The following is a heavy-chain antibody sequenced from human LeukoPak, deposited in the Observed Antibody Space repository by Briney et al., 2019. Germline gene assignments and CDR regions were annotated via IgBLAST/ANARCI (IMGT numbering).Heavy chain of an antibody. J-gene: IGHJ4*02. D-gene: IGHD1-26*01. Sequence: PGGSLRLSCAASGFTFSNAWMSWVRQAPGKGLEWVGRIKSKTDGGTTDYAAPVKGRFTISRDDSKNTLYLQMNSLKTEDTAVYYCTTESRSHSGSYFYRGQGTLVTVSS. V-gene: IGHV3-15*01. CDR2: IKSKTDGGTT. CDR1: GFTFSNAW. CDR3: TTESRSHSGSYFY.